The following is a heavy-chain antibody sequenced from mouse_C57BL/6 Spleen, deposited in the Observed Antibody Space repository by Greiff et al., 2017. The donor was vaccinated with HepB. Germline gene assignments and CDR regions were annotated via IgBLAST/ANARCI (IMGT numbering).Heavy chain of an antibody. V-gene: IGHV1-15*01. D-gene: IGHD2-4*01. Sequence: VQLQQSGAELVRPGASVTLSCKASGYTFTDYEMHWVKQTPVHGLEWIGAIDPETGGTAYNQKFKGKAILTADKSSSTAYMELRRLTSEDSAVYYCTRYDYEERGYAMDDWGQGTSVTVAS. CDR2: IDPETGGT. J-gene: IGHJ4*01. CDR1: GYTFTDYE. CDR3: TRYDYEERGYAMDD.